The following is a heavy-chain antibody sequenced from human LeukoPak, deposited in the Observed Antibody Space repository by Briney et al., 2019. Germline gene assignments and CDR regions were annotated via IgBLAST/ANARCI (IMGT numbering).Heavy chain of an antibody. CDR3: AKAGKQQLVRVPFDY. V-gene: IGHV3-21*01. Sequence: GGSLRLSCAASGFTFSSYSMNWVRQAPGKGLEWVSCISSSSSYIYYADSVKGRFTISRDNSKNTLYLQMNSLRAEDTAVYYCAKAGKQQLVRVPFDYWGQGTLVTVSS. J-gene: IGHJ4*02. CDR2: ISSSSSYI. D-gene: IGHD6-13*01. CDR1: GFTFSSYS.